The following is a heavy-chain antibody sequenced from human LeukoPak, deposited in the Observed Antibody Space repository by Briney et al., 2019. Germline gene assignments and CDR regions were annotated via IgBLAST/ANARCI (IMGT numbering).Heavy chain of an antibody. Sequence: AASVKVSCKASGSTFTDYYLHWVRQAPGQGLEWMGWINTNSGGTRYAQKFQGRVTMTRDTSISTAYLELSGLTSDDTAVYYCARGYPNYYGPWGQGTTVTVSS. D-gene: IGHD3-10*01. V-gene: IGHV1-2*02. CDR2: INTNSGGT. CDR3: ARGYPNYYGP. J-gene: IGHJ3*01. CDR1: GSTFTDYY.